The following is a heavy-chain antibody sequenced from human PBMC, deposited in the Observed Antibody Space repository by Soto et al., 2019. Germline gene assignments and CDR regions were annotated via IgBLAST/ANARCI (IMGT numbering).Heavy chain of an antibody. CDR2: IYYSGST. CDR3: ARGGWSLDS. V-gene: IGHV4-59*08. CDR1: GGSINNYY. D-gene: IGHD6-19*01. Sequence: QVPLQESGPGLVKPSETLSLTCTVSGGSINNYYWSWIRQPPGKGLEWIGYIYYSGSTSYNPSLKSRVTILVDTSNNQFSLKLGSVTAADTAVYFCARGGWSLDSWGQGTLVSVSP. J-gene: IGHJ4*02.